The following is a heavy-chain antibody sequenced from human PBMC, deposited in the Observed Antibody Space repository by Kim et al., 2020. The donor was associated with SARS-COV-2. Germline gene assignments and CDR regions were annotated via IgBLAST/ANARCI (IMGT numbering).Heavy chain of an antibody. CDR2: INYSGST. V-gene: IGHV4-59*12. J-gene: IGHJ4*02. CDR1: GDSLTSYY. CDR3: ARDNYFDS. Sequence: SETLSLTCTVSGDSLTSYYWTWIRQPPGKGLKWIGNINYSGSTNYNPALKSRVTISVDTSKNQFSLKLTSVTAADTAVYYCARDNYFDSWGQGTLVTVSS.